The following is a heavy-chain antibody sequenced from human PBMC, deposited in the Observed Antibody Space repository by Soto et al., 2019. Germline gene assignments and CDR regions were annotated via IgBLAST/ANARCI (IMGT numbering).Heavy chain of an antibody. D-gene: IGHD2-2*01. V-gene: IGHV3-30-3*01. CDR2: ISYDGSNK. CDR3: ARDLKGYCISTSCHHYYYYYGMDV. J-gene: IGHJ6*02. Sequence: QVQLVESGGGVVQPGRSLRLSCAASGFTFSSYAMHWVRQAPGKGLEWVAVISYDGSNKYYADSVKGRFTISRDNSKNTLYLQINSLRAEDTAVYYCARDLKGYCISTSCHHYYYYYGMDVWGQGTTVTVSS. CDR1: GFTFSSYA.